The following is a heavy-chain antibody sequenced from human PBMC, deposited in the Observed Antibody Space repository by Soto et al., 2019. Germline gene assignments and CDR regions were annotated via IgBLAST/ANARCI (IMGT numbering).Heavy chain of an antibody. CDR1: DGSISSFY. J-gene: IGHJ4*02. Sequence: SETLSLTCTVSDGSISSFYWSWIRQPPGKGLEWIGYISSSGNTNYNPSLKSRVSISVDTSKTQFSLNLTSVTAADTAVYYCARAPMVLTRSYFDSWGQGTPVTVSS. V-gene: IGHV4-59*01. D-gene: IGHD2-8*01. CDR3: ARAPMVLTRSYFDS. CDR2: ISSSGNT.